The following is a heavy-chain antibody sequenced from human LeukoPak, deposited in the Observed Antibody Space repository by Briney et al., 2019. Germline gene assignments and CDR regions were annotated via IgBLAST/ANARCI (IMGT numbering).Heavy chain of an antibody. CDR3: ARYSGGLNWYFDL. CDR1: GGSISSYY. J-gene: IGHJ2*01. CDR2: IYYSGST. Sequence: SETLSLTCTVSGGSISSYYWSWIRQPPGKGLEWIGYIYYSGSTNYNPSLKSRVTISVDTSKNQFSLKLSSVTAADTAVYYCARYSGGLNWYFDLWGRGTLVTVSS. V-gene: IGHV4-59*01. D-gene: IGHD2-15*01.